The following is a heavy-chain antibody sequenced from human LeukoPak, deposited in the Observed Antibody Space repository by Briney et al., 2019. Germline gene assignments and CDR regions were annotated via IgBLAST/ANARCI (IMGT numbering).Heavy chain of an antibody. CDR3: ARGGGYYFDY. J-gene: IGHJ4*02. V-gene: IGHV4-4*02. CDR1: GGSISSENW. D-gene: IGHD5-12*01. CDR2: TYHAGHI. Sequence: PSETLSLTCGVFGGSISSENWWNWVRQPPGKGLEWIGETYHAGHINYNPSLKSRVTISMDKSKNQLCLKVTSVTAADTAVYYCARGGGYYFDYWGQGILVAVSS.